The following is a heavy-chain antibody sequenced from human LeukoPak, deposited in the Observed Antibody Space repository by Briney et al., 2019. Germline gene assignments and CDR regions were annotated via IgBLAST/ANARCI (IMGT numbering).Heavy chain of an antibody. V-gene: IGHV4-4*02. CDR3: ARHGSYSLAF. Sequence: SETLSLTCAASGVSIGSGGYWSWVRQPPGKGLEWIGQIFYIGSAHYNPSFESRVIMSIDNSRNQLSLRFNSVTAADTAVYYCARHGSYSLAFWGQGALVTVSS. CDR1: GVSIGSGGY. D-gene: IGHD2-15*01. J-gene: IGHJ4*02. CDR2: IFYIGSA.